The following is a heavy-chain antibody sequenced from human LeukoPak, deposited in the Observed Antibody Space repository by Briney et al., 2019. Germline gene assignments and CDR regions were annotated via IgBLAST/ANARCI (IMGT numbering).Heavy chain of an antibody. V-gene: IGHV3-23*01. CDR3: AKDSGVSDIHVFDY. D-gene: IGHD3-9*01. CDR1: EFNFSSYA. J-gene: IGHJ4*02. CDR2: ISGSGMST. Sequence: GGSLRLSCAASEFNFSSYAMSWVRQAPGEGLEWVSGISGSGMSTYYADSVKGRFTISTDNSKKTAYLQMNSLRTEDTAVYYCAKDSGVSDIHVFDYWGQGTLVTVSS.